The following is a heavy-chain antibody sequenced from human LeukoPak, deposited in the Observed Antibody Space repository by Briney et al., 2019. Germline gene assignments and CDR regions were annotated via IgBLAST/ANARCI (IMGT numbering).Heavy chain of an antibody. D-gene: IGHD3-22*01. CDR2: IWYDGSNK. J-gene: IGHJ6*03. CDR3: AKGKGSYYYDSSGYPTFPYYMDV. V-gene: IGHV3-33*06. Sequence: GGSLRLSCAASGFTFSSYGMHWVRQAPGKGLEWVAVIWYDGSNKYYADSVKGRFTISRDNSKNTLYLQMNSLRAEDTAVYYCAKGKGSYYYDSSGYPTFPYYMDVWGKGTTVTVSS. CDR1: GFTFSSYG.